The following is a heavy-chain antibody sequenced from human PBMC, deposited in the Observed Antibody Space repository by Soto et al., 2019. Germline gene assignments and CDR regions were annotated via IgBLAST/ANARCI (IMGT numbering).Heavy chain of an antibody. V-gene: IGHV4-31*03. Sequence: QVQLQESGPGLVKPSQTLSLTCTVSGGSISSGGYYWSWILQHPGKGLEWIGYFYYSGSTYYNPSLKSRVTISVDTSKHQVSLNLSSGTDADKAVYYCARGVRYDFWSGYTFDYWGQGTLVTVSS. J-gene: IGHJ4*02. D-gene: IGHD3-3*01. CDR3: ARGVRYDFWSGYTFDY. CDR2: FYYSGST. CDR1: GGSISSGGYY.